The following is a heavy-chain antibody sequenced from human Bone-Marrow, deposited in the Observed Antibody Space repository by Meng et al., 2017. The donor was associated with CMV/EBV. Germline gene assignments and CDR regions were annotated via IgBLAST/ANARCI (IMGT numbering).Heavy chain of an antibody. Sequence: GGSLRLSCAASGFTFSSYAMHWVRQAPGKGLEWVAVISYDGSNKYYADSVKGRFTISRDNSKNTLYLQMNSLRAEDTAVYYCTTDRPRWLQLGTDYWGQGTLVTVSS. CDR2: ISYDGSNK. CDR1: GFTFSSYA. CDR3: TTDRPRWLQLGTDY. V-gene: IGHV3-30-3*01. D-gene: IGHD5-24*01. J-gene: IGHJ4*02.